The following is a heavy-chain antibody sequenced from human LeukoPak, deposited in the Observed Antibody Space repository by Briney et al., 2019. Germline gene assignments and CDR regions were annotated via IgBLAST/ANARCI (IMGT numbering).Heavy chain of an antibody. CDR3: ARGVVVPAAMVGAGFFDY. Sequence: ASVKVSCKASGGTFSSYAISWVRQAPGQGLEWMGGIIPIFGTANYAQRFQGRVTITADESTSTAYMELSSLRSEDTAVYYCARGVVVPAAMVGAGFFDYWGQGTLVTVSS. D-gene: IGHD2-2*01. J-gene: IGHJ4*02. V-gene: IGHV1-69*01. CDR2: IIPIFGTA. CDR1: GGTFSSYA.